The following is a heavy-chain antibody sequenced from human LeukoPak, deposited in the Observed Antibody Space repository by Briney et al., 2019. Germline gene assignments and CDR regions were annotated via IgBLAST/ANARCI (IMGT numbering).Heavy chain of an antibody. CDR2: IRSKAYGGTT. CDR3: TSGGYCSSTSCYGEN. CDR1: GFSFSTYN. J-gene: IGHJ4*02. Sequence: GGSLRLSCEASGFSFSTYNMNWVRQAPGKGLEWVGFIRSKAYGGTTEYAASVKGRFTISRDDSKNTAYLQMNSLKTEDTAVYYCTSGGYCSSTSCYGENWGQGTLVTVSS. V-gene: IGHV3-49*04. D-gene: IGHD2-2*01.